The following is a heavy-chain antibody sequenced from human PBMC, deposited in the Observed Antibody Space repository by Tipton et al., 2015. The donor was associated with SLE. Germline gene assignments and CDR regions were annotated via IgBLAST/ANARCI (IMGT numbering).Heavy chain of an antibody. D-gene: IGHD4/OR15-4a*01. Sequence: TLSLTCTVSGGSISSYYWSWIRQPPGKGLEWIGYIYYSGSTNYNPSLKSRVTISVDTSKNQFSLKLSSVTAADTAVYYCARDGYGESHFSYWGQGTLVTVSS. J-gene: IGHJ4*02. CDR3: ARDGYGESHFSY. V-gene: IGHV4-59*01. CDR2: IYYSGST. CDR1: GGSISSYY.